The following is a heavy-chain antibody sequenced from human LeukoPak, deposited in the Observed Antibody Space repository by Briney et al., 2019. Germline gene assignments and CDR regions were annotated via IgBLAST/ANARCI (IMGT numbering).Heavy chain of an antibody. V-gene: IGHV3-21*01. CDR1: GFTFSSYS. CDR3: ARAVRADVTFDI. D-gene: IGHD1-1*01. Sequence: GGSLRLSCAASGFTFSSYSMNWVRQAPGKGLEWVSSISSSSSYIYYADSVKGRFTISRDNAKNSLYLQMNSLRAEDTAVYYCARAVRADVTFDIWGQGTMVTVSS. J-gene: IGHJ3*02. CDR2: ISSSSSYI.